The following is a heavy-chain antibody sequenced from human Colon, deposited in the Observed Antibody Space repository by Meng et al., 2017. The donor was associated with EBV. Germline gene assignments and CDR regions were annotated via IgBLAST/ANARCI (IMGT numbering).Heavy chain of an antibody. CDR1: GASISSNNW. V-gene: IGHV4-4*02. CDR2: IYHGGNT. Sequence: QVQVQESGPGLVGPSGTLSLTCAVSGASISSNNWWSWVRQPPGKGLEWIGEIYHGGNTNYNPSLKSRVTISVDRSNDQFSLSLSSVTAADTAVYYCARGNAYNAPSFDYWGQGTLVTVSS. J-gene: IGHJ4*02. CDR3: ARGNAYNAPSFDY. D-gene: IGHD5-24*01.